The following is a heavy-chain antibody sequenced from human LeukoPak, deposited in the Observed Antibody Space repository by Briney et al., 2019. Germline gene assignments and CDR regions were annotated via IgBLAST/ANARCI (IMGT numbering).Heavy chain of an antibody. CDR2: IYTSGST. V-gene: IGHV4-4*07. CDR1: GGSISSYY. J-gene: IGHJ5*02. CDR3: ARRVVVVPAAPGWFDP. Sequence: SETLSLTCTVSGGSISSYYWSWIRQPAGKGLEWIGRIYTSGSTNYNPSLKSRVTMSVDTSKNQFSLKLSSVTAADTAVYYCARRVVVVPAAPGWFDPWGQGTLVTVSS. D-gene: IGHD2-2*01.